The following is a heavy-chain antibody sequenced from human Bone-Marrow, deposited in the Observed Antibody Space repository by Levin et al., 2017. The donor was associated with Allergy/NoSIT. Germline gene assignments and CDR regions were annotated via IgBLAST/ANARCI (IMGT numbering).Heavy chain of an antibody. V-gene: IGHV1-24*01. CDR3: AAGGAVDLDAFDV. CDR2: ANAEDGEA. Sequence: AASVKVSCKVSGNTLSDLSMHWVRQTPGGGLEGVGTANAEDGEAIYAQRFQDRGTMTEDISADTAYMELSSRTSEDTAVQYCAAGGAVDLDAFDVWGQGTMVTVSS. J-gene: IGHJ3*01. CDR1: GNTLSDLS. D-gene: IGHD2-15*01.